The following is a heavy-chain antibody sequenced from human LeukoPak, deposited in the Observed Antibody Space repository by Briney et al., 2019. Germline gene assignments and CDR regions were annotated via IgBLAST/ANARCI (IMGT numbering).Heavy chain of an antibody. J-gene: IGHJ3*02. CDR1: GLTFSNYA. D-gene: IGHD2-15*01. CDR2: ISSNGKNK. V-gene: IGHV3-30-3*02. CDR3: AKTPGWRLNDAFDI. Sequence: GGSLRLSCAASGLTFSNYAMYWVRQAPGKGLEWVALISSNGKNKYYTDSVKGRFTISRDTSKNTLDLEMNSLRAEDTAVYYCAKTPGWRLNDAFDIWGQGTMVTVSS.